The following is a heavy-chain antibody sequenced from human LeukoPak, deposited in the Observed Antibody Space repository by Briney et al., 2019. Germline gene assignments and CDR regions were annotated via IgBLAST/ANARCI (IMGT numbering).Heavy chain of an antibody. CDR3: ARDRSVLEYFQH. J-gene: IGHJ1*01. D-gene: IGHD3-3*01. V-gene: IGHV4-38-2*02. CDR1: GYSISSGYS. Sequence: PSETLSLTCTVSGYSISSGYSWGWIRQPPGKGLEWIGSISHRGNVYYNPTLKSRVTISVDTSKNQFSLRLSSVTAADTAVYYCARDRSVLEYFQHWGQGTLVTVSS. CDR2: ISHRGNV.